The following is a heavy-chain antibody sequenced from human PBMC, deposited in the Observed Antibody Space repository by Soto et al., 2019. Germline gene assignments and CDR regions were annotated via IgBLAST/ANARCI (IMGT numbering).Heavy chain of an antibody. V-gene: IGHV1-69*01. Sequence: SVKVSCKSSGGTFRSYAISWVRQAPGQGLEWMGGIIPIFGTANYAQKFQGRVTITADESTSTAYMKLSSLRSEDTAVYYCARDRVVVTANWFDPWGQGTLVTVSS. J-gene: IGHJ5*02. CDR2: IIPIFGTA. D-gene: IGHD2-21*02. CDR1: GGTFRSYA. CDR3: ARDRVVVTANWFDP.